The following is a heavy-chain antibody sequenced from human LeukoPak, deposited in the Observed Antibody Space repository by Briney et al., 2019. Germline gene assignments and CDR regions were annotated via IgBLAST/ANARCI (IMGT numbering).Heavy chain of an antibody. V-gene: IGHV3-21*01. CDR1: EFIFSSYS. Sequence: LGGSLRLSCAASEFIFSSYSMSWVRQAPGKGLEWVSSIGGSSTSIYYAGSVKGRFTISRDNAMNSLYLQMNSLTVEDTAVYYCAREVAEAFDIWGQGTMVTVSS. J-gene: IGHJ3*02. D-gene: IGHD2-15*01. CDR2: IGGSSTSI. CDR3: AREVAEAFDI.